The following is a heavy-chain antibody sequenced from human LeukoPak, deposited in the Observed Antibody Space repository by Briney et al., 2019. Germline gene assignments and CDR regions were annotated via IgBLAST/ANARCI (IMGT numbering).Heavy chain of an antibody. V-gene: IGHV4-31*03. D-gene: IGHD4-17*01. CDR3: ARDRYGDYVSDP. J-gene: IGHJ5*02. CDR2: IYYSGST. CDR1: GGSISSRDYF. Sequence: SQTLSFTCTVSGGSISSRDYFWSWIRQHPGKGLEWIGYIYYSGSTYSNPSLKSRVTISVDTSKNQFSLKLSSVTAADTAVYYCARDRYGDYVSDPWGQGTLVTVSS.